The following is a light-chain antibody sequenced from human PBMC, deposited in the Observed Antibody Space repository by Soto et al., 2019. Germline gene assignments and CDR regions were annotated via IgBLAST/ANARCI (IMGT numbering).Light chain of an antibody. CDR3: EAWYDRLNGPNWV. CDR1: SSNIGSNT. Sequence: QSVLTQPPSASGSPGQRVTISCSGSSSNIGSNTVNLYQQLPGTAPKLLIYSNNQRPSGVPDRFSGSKSGTSASLAISGLQSEDEADYYCEAWYDRLNGPNWVFGGGTKLTVL. CDR2: SNN. V-gene: IGLV1-44*01. J-gene: IGLJ3*02.